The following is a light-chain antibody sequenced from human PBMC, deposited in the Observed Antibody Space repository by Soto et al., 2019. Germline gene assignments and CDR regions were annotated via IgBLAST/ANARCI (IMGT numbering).Light chain of an antibody. Sequence: QSVLTQPPSVSAAPGQTVTISCSGSSSNIGNNYVSWYQQLPGTAPKLLIYDNNKRPSGIPDRFSGSKSGTSATLGITGPQTGDEADYYCGTWDSSLSAVVFGGGTKVTVL. CDR3: GTWDSSLSAVV. CDR1: SSNIGNNY. J-gene: IGLJ2*01. V-gene: IGLV1-51*01. CDR2: DNN.